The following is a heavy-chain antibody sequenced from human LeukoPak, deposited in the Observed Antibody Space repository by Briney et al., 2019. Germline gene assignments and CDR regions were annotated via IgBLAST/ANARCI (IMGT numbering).Heavy chain of an antibody. CDR2: ISYDGSNK. V-gene: IGHV3-30*04. CDR1: GFIFSSYA. D-gene: IGHD3-9*01. Sequence: PGRSLRLSCAASGFIFSSYAMHWVRQAPGKGLEWVAVISYDGSNKYYADSVKGRFTISRDNSKNTLYLQMNSLRAEDTAVYYCARQDYDILTGYYSSFDYWGQGTLVTVSS. CDR3: ARQDYDILTGYYSSFDY. J-gene: IGHJ4*02.